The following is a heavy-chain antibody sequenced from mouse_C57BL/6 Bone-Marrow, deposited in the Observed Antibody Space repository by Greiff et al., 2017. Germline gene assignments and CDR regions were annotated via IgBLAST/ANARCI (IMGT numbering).Heavy chain of an antibody. Sequence: QVQLQQPGAELVKPGASVKLSCKASGYTFTSYWMHWVKQRPGQGLEWIRMIHPNSGSTNYNEKFKSKATLTVDKSSSTAYMQLSSLTSEDSAVYYCARRGYGSLWFAYWGQGTLVTVSA. J-gene: IGHJ3*01. D-gene: IGHD1-1*01. V-gene: IGHV1-64*01. CDR3: ARRGYGSLWFAY. CDR1: GYTFTSYW. CDR2: IHPNSGST.